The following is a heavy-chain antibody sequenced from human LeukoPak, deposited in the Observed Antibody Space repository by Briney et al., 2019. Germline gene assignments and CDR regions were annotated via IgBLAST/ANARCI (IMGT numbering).Heavy chain of an antibody. D-gene: IGHD2-15*01. Sequence: GRSLRLSCAASGFTFSSYGMHWVRQAPGKGLEWVAVIWYDGSNDYYANSVKGRFAISRDNSKNTLYLQMNSLRAEDTAVYFCARKNTQDAFDIWGQGTMVTVSS. CDR1: GFTFSSYG. CDR2: IWYDGSND. J-gene: IGHJ3*02. CDR3: ARKNTQDAFDI. V-gene: IGHV3-33*01.